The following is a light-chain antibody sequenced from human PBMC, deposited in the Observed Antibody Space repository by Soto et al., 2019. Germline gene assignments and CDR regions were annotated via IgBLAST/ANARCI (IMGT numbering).Light chain of an antibody. V-gene: IGKV3-20*01. CDR2: GAS. CDR3: QHYGSSPPYT. J-gene: IGKJ2*01. CDR1: QSVSSSY. Sequence: EVVLTQSPGTLSLSPGERATLSCRASQSVSSSYLAWYQQQPGQAPRLLIYGASSRATAIPDRFSGSGSGTDFTLTISRLEPEDFAVYYCQHYGSSPPYTFGQGTKLEIK.